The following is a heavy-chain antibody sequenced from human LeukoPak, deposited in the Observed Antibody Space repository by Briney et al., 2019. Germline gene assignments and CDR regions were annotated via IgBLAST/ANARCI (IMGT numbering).Heavy chain of an antibody. J-gene: IGHJ5*02. D-gene: IGHD3-10*01. CDR3: ARDRDYYGSGSYFP. Sequence: GASVKVSCKASGYTFTSYGISWVRQAPGQGLEWMGWISAYNGNTNYAQKLQGRVTMTTDTSTSTAYMELRSLRSDDTAVYYCARDRDYYGSGSYFPWGQGTLVTVSS. CDR1: GYTFTSYG. V-gene: IGHV1-18*01. CDR2: ISAYNGNT.